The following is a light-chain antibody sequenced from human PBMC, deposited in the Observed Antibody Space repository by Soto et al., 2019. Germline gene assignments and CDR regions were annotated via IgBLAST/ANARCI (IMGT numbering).Light chain of an antibody. CDR2: DVS. V-gene: IGLV2-14*01. CDR1: SSDVGGYNY. CDR3: SSYTTSNTRQIV. Sequence: QSVLTQPASVSGSPGQSITISSTGTSSDVGGYNYVSWYQQHPGKAPKFMIYDVSNRPSGVSNRFSGSKSDNTASLTISGLQAEDEADYYCSSYTTSNTRQIVFGTGTKVTVL. J-gene: IGLJ1*01.